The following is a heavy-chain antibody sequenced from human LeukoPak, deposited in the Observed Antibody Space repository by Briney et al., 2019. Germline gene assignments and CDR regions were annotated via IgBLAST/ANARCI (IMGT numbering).Heavy chain of an antibody. CDR1: GGSISSYY. V-gene: IGHV4-4*07. J-gene: IGHJ4*02. D-gene: IGHD6-19*01. Sequence: SETLSLTCTVSGGSISSYYWSWIRQPAGKGLEWIGRIYTSGSTNYNPSLKGRVTMSVDTSKDQFSLKLSSVTAADTAVYYCAREASSGWYEVYWGQGTLVTVSS. CDR2: IYTSGST. CDR3: AREASSGWYEVY.